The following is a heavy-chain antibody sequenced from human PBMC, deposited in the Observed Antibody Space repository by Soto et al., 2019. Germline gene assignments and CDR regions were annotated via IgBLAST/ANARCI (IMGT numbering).Heavy chain of an antibody. D-gene: IGHD6-19*01. CDR3: ARSRRGAYSSGWYSPSGYYNYGLAF. CDR2: IYPGDSDT. Sequence: PGESLKISGKASGYIFNIYWIGWVRQMPGKGLEWMGVIYPGDSDTRYSPSFQGQVSISVDKSISTAYLQWTSLKASDTAMYYCARSRRGAYSSGWYSPSGYYNYGLAFWGQGTKVPVSS. J-gene: IGHJ6*02. CDR1: GYIFNIYW. V-gene: IGHV5-51*01.